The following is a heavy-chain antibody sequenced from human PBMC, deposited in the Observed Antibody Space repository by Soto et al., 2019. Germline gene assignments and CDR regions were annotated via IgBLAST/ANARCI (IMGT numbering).Heavy chain of an antibody. J-gene: IGHJ6*02. CDR1: GFTFSSYG. CDR3: AKDLTVTTDYYYGMDV. V-gene: IGHV3-30*18. Sequence: QVQLVESGGGVVQPGRPLRLSCAASGFTFSSYGMHWVRQAPGKGLEWVAVISYDGSNKYYADSVKGRFTISRDNSKNTLYLQMNSLRAEDTAVYYCAKDLTVTTDYYYGMDVWGQGTTVTVSS. D-gene: IGHD4-17*01. CDR2: ISYDGSNK.